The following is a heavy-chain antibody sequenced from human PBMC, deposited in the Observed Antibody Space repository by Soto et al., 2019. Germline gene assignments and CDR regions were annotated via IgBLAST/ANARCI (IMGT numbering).Heavy chain of an antibody. V-gene: IGHV3-11*06. CDR2: VSPGSRYP. CDR3: VRGGGGGLFDP. D-gene: IGHD2-15*01. J-gene: IGHJ5*02. CDR1: GFTFGDSY. Sequence: GGSLRLSCAGSGFTFGDSYMSWIRQAPGKGLEWLSYVSPGSRYPAYADSVKGRFTVSRDNAKRSLFLQMTSLTAEDTAIYYCVRGGGGGLFDPWGQGTMVTVSS.